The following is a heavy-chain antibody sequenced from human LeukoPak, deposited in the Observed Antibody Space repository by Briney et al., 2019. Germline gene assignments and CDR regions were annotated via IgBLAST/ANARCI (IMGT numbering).Heavy chain of an antibody. CDR1: GYSFTSNY. D-gene: IGHD5-24*01. V-gene: IGHV1-46*01. CDR2: IYPRDGST. Sequence: ASVKVSCKASGYSFTSNYIHWVRQAPGQGLEWMGMIYPRDGSTSYAQKFQGRVTVTRDTSTSTVHMELSGLRSEDTAVYYCAIRDGYNFGHDYWGQGTLVTVSS. CDR3: AIRDGYNFGHDY. J-gene: IGHJ4*02.